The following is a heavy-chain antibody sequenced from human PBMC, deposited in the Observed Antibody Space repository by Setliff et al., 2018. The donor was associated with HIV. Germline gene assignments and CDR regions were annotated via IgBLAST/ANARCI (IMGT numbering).Heavy chain of an antibody. J-gene: IGHJ4*02. CDR1: GGTFSSYA. Sequence: SVKVSCKASGGTFSSYAISWVRQAPGQGLEWMGGIIPILGIANYAQNFQGRVTITADTSTDTTYMKLSSLRSEDTAVYYCATGRVPGIPAVIVYWGQGTLVTVSS. V-gene: IGHV1-69*10. CDR3: ATGRVPGIPAVIVY. CDR2: IIPILGIA. D-gene: IGHD6-13*01.